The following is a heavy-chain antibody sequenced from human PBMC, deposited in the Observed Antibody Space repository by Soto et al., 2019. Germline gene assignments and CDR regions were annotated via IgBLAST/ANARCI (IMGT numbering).Heavy chain of an antibody. J-gene: IGHJ6*02. V-gene: IGHV1-46*01. CDR1: GYTFTSYY. Sequence: ASVKVSCKASGYTFTSYYMHWVRQAPGQGLEWMGIINPSGGSTSYAQKFQGRVTMTRDTSTSTVYMELSSLRSEDTAVYYCARDHYYDSSGYLYYYYGLDFWGQGTTVTVSS. CDR3: ARDHYYDSSGYLYYYYGLDF. D-gene: IGHD3-22*01. CDR2: INPSGGST.